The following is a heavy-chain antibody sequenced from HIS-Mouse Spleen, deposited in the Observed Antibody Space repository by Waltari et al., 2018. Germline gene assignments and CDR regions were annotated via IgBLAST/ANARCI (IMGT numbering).Heavy chain of an antibody. D-gene: IGHD1-1*01. CDR2: IYWDDDK. J-gene: IGHJ4*02. V-gene: IGHV2-5*02. CDR1: GFSLSTSGVG. CDR3: AHANVTTGTTTINFDY. Sequence: QITLKESGPTLVKPTQTLTLTCTFSGFSLSTSGVGVGWIRQPPGKALEWLALIYWDDDKRYSPSLKSRLTITKDTSKNQVVLTMTNMDPVDTATYYCAHANVTTGTTTINFDYWGQGTLVTVSS.